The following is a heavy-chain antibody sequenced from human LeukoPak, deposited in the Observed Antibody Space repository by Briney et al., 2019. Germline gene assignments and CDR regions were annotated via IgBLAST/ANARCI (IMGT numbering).Heavy chain of an antibody. Sequence: GESLKISCKALGYSFTTYWIAWVRQMPGRGLDWMGIIYPGDSDTTYIPSFQGQVTISVDKSISTAYLQWSSLKASDTAMYYCARRGYDSSGYTDAFDIWGQGTMVTVSS. V-gene: IGHV5-51*01. CDR3: ARRGYDSSGYTDAFDI. CDR2: IYPGDSDT. D-gene: IGHD3-22*01. J-gene: IGHJ3*02. CDR1: GYSFTTYW.